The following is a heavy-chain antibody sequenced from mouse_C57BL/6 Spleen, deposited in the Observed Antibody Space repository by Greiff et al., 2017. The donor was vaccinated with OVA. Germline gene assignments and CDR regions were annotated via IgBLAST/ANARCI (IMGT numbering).Heavy chain of an antibody. CDR1: GFTFTDYY. V-gene: IGHV7-4*01. CDR2: IRNKANGYTT. D-gene: IGHD2-5*01. CDR3: VKEGSNYGFAY. J-gene: IGHJ3*01. Sequence: DVMLVESGGGLVQPGASPLLSCSASGFTFTDYYMSWVRQPPGKAPEWLALIRNKANGYTTEYTVSVKGRFTISRDNSQNILYLQMNTLRAEDSATYYCVKEGSNYGFAYWGQGTLVTVSA.